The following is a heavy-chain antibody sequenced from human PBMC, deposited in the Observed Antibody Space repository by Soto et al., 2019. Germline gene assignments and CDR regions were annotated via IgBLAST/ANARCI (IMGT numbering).Heavy chain of an antibody. CDR3: AKARVRIAGADSFDH. Sequence: WGSLRLSCVASGFTFSTSVMHWFRQPPGKGLEWVALISNDGDEKYYGDSVEGRFSISRDNSKNTLYLQMSSLRAEDTAVYFCAKARVRIAGADSFDHWGQGTLVTVSA. D-gene: IGHD1-26*01. CDR1: GFTFSTSV. V-gene: IGHV3-30*18. J-gene: IGHJ4*02. CDR2: ISNDGDEK.